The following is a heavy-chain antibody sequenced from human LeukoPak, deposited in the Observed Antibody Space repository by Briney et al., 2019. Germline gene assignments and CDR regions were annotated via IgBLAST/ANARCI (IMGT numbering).Heavy chain of an antibody. J-gene: IGHJ6*02. CDR1: GFTFSSYD. CDR2: IDTAGGT. CDR3: AREYGAAARYYYYGMDV. Sequence: GGSQRLSRAASGFTFSSYDMHWVRQGPGKGLEWVSGIDTAGGTYYAGSVKGRFTISRENAKNSFYLQMNSLRAGDTAVYYCAREYGAAARYYYYGMDVWGQGTTVTVS. V-gene: IGHV3-13*04. D-gene: IGHD6-13*01.